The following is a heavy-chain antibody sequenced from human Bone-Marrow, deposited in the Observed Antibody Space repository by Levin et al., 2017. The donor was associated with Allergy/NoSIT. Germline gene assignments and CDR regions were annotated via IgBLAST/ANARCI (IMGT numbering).Heavy chain of an antibody. D-gene: IGHD3-3*01. CDR1: GYTFTSYG. CDR3: ARDRRTISNNWFGP. J-gene: IGHJ5*02. Sequence: ASVKVSCKASGYTFTSYGISWVRQAPGQGLEWMGWISSSTGNTNYAQKFQDRVTMTTDSSTSTAHMELRSLTSGDTAVYYCARDRRTISNNWFGPWGQGTLVTVSS. CDR2: ISSSTGNT. V-gene: IGHV1-18*01.